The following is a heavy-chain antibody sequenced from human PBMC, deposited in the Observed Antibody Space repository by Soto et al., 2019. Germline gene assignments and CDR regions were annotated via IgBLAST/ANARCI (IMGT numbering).Heavy chain of an antibody. CDR1: GGSISSSSYY. CDR3: ARGRGIWSGYYASNYYYYYMDV. J-gene: IGHJ6*03. Sequence: SETLSLTCTVSGGSISSSSYYWGWIRQPPGKGLEWIGSIYYSGSTYYNPSLKSRVTISVDTSKNQFSLKLSSVTAADTAVYYCARGRGIWSGYYASNYYYYYMDVWGKGTTVTVSS. D-gene: IGHD3-3*01. CDR2: IYYSGST. V-gene: IGHV4-39*01.